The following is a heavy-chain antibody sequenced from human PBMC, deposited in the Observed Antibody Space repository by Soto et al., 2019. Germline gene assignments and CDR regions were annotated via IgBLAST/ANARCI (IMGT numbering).Heavy chain of an antibody. D-gene: IGHD3-22*01. V-gene: IGHV3-30*18. J-gene: IGHJ4*02. Sequence: VGSLRLSCADSGFTFDTCGMHWVRQTPGRGLEWVAIVSYDGSNQQYSESVKGRFTISRDNSNNTVFLQMDNLRPEDTGLYHCAKGANYYDCNGFYVFNFWGQGTPVTVSS. CDR1: GFTFDTCG. CDR3: AKGANYYDCNGFYVFNF. CDR2: VSYDGSNQ.